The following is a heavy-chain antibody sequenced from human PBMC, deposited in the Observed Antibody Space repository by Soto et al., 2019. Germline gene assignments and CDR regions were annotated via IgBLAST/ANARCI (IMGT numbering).Heavy chain of an antibody. D-gene: IGHD3-10*01. CDR2: IYYSGST. CDR3: ASQAPLWLGEGCFDP. CDR1: GGSISSYY. Sequence: SETLSLTCTVSGGSISSYYWSWIRQPPGKGLEWIGYIYYSGSTNYNPSLKSRVTISVDTSKNQFSLKLSSVTAADTAVYYCASQAPLWLGEGCFDPWGKETRSPSPQ. V-gene: IGHV4-59*08. J-gene: IGHJ5*02.